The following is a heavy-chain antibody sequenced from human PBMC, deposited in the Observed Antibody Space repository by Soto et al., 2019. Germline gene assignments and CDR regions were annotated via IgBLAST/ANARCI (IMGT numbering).Heavy chain of an antibody. CDR3: ARAGYCSGGSCYSLYYFDY. J-gene: IGHJ4*02. D-gene: IGHD2-15*01. CDR1: GGSISSGGYY. V-gene: IGHV4-31*01. CDR2: IYYSGSS. Sequence: QVQLQESGPGLVKPSQTLSLTCTVSGGSISSGGYYWSWIRQHPGKGLEWIGYIYYSGSSYYNPSLKSLVTISVDTSNNQFSLKLSSVTAADTAVYYCARAGYCSGGSCYSLYYFDYWGQGTLVTVSS.